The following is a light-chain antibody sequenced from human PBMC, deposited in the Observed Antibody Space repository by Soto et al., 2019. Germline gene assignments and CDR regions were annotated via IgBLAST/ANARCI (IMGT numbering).Light chain of an antibody. V-gene: IGKV3-20*01. CDR2: DAS. CDR1: QSVSSSY. CDR3: QQYGSSPSIT. Sequence: IVLTQSPGTLSLSPGERAILSCRASQSVSSSYLAWYQQKPGQAPRLLIYDASNRATGIPARFSGSGSGTDFTLTISRLEPEDFAVYYCQQYGSSPSITFGQGTRLEIK. J-gene: IGKJ5*01.